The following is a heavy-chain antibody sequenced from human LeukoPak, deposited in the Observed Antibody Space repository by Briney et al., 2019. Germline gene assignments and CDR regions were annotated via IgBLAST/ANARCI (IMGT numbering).Heavy chain of an antibody. CDR1: GFTFSSYW. Sequence: GGSLRLSCAASGFTFSSYWMHWVRQAPGKGLVWVSRINSDGSSTSYAYSVKGRFTISRDNAKNTLYLQINSLRAEDTAVYYCVRAGFSYDSSGYTDYWGEGTLVTVSP. V-gene: IGHV3-74*01. J-gene: IGHJ4*02. CDR2: INSDGSST. CDR3: VRAGFSYDSSGYTDY. D-gene: IGHD3-22*01.